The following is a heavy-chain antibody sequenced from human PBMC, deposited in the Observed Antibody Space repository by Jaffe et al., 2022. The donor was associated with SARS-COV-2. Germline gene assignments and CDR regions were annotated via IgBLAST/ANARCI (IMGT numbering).Heavy chain of an antibody. CDR1: GFSISNYW. J-gene: IGHJ4*02. CDR2: INQDGSSI. V-gene: IGHV3-7*01. CDR3: ARDFSASNGLDC. D-gene: IGHD2-8*01. Sequence: EVQLVESGGGLVQPGGSLRLSCAASGFSISNYWMNWVRQAPGKGLEWVANINQDGSSIHYVDSVKGRFTISRDNAKNSLYLQMSSLRVEDTAVYYCARDFSASNGLDCWGQGTLVTVSS.